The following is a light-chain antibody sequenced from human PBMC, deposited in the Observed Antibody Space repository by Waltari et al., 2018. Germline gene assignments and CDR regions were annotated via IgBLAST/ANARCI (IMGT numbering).Light chain of an antibody. CDR3: QQRSNWPRT. Sequence: EIVLTQSPATLSLSPGERANLSCRASQSVSSYLAWYQQNPGQAPRLLIYDASSRATGIPARFSGSGSGTDFTRTISSLEPEDFAVYYCQQRSNWPRTFGQGTKVEI. CDR1: QSVSSY. J-gene: IGKJ1*01. V-gene: IGKV3-11*01. CDR2: DAS.